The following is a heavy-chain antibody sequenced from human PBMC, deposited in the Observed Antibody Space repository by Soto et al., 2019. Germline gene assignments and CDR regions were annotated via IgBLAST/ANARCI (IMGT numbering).Heavy chain of an antibody. CDR1: GVSIISGGYS. V-gene: IGHV4-30-2*01. CDR3: AGGYGGYADH. J-gene: IGHJ4*02. D-gene: IGHD5-12*01. CDR2: IYQSGSS. Sequence: SETLSLTCAVSGVSIISGGYSWIWIRQPPGEGLEWMGYIYQSGSSYYNPSLRSRVTISVDRSKNQFSLKLSSVTAADTAVYYCAGGYGGYADHWGQGTLVTVSS.